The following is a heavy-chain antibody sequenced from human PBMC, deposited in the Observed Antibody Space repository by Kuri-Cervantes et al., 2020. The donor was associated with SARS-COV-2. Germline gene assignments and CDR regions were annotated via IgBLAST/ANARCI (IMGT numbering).Heavy chain of an antibody. CDR1: GGTFSSYA. J-gene: IGHJ6*02. D-gene: IGHD2-21*02. Sequence: SVKVSCKASGGTFSSYAISWVRQAPGQGLEWMGGIIPIFGTANYAQKFQGRVTITADKSTSTAYMELSSLRSEDTAVYYCAADMAYCGGDCYSNYYCYYGMDVWGQGTTVTVSS. CDR3: AADMAYCGGDCYSNYYCYYGMDV. V-gene: IGHV1-69*06. CDR2: IIPIFGTA.